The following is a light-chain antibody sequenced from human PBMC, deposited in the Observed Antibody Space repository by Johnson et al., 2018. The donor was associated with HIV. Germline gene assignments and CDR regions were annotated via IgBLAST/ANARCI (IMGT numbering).Light chain of an antibody. Sequence: QSVLTQPPSVSAAPGQKVTISCSGSSSNIGNNYVSWYQQLPGTAPKLLIYENNKRPSGIPDRFSGSKSGTSATLGITGLQTGDEADYYCGTWSSTGSVFGSGTKVTVL. CDR3: GTWSSTGSV. CDR1: SSNIGNNY. J-gene: IGLJ1*01. CDR2: ENN. V-gene: IGLV1-51*02.